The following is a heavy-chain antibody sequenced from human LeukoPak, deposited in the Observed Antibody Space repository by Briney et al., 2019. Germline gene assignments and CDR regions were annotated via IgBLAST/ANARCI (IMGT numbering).Heavy chain of an antibody. CDR1: GFTFSTFA. Sequence: GGSLRLSCAASGFTFSTFAMIWVRQPPGKGLEWVSSTFPSGGEIHYADSVRGRFTISRDNSKNTLSLQMNSLRAEDTAVYYCARDLGQYYDTSDNWFDPWGQGTLVTVSS. CDR3: ARDLGQYYDTSDNWFDP. CDR2: TFPSGGEI. D-gene: IGHD3-22*01. J-gene: IGHJ5*02. V-gene: IGHV3-23*01.